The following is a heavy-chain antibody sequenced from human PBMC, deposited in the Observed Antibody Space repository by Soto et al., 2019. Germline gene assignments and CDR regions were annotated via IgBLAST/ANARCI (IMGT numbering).Heavy chain of an antibody. CDR1: GFTFSSYG. J-gene: IGHJ6*02. CDR2: ISYAGSNK. CDR3: AKQYGSGIYYKYYYYGMDV. Sequence: QVQLVESGGGVVQPGRSLRLSCAASGFTFSSYGMHWVRQAPGKGLEWVAVISYAGSNKYYADSVKGRFTISRDNSKNTLYLKMNSLRAEDTAVYYCAKQYGSGIYYKYYYYGMDVWCQGTTVTVSS. V-gene: IGHV3-30*18. D-gene: IGHD3-10*01.